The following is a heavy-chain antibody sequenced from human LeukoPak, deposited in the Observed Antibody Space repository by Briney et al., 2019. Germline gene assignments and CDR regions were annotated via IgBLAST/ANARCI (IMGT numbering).Heavy chain of an antibody. J-gene: IGHJ3*02. V-gene: IGHV3-74*01. Sequence: GGSLRLSCAASGFTFSTSWMHWVRQGPGKGLVWVSRMNPDATVTTYADSVKGRFAVSRDNAKNTLYLQMNSLRAEDTAVYYCATGNYHGFDIWGQGTMVTVSS. D-gene: IGHD3-16*02. CDR1: GFTFSTSW. CDR2: MNPDATVT. CDR3: ATGNYHGFDI.